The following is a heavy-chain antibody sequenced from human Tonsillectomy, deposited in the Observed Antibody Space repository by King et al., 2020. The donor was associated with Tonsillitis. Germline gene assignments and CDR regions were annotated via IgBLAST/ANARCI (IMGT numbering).Heavy chain of an antibody. CDR2: IIPIFGTA. J-gene: IGHJ4*02. Sequence: QLVQSGAEVKKPGSSVKVSCKASGGTFSSYAISWVRQAPGQGLEWMGGIIPIFGTAHYAQKFQGRVTLTADESTRTAYMELSSLRAEDTAVYYCARDYGYKYYFDYWGQGTLDTVSS. CDR3: ARDYGYKYYFDY. V-gene: IGHV1-69*01. CDR1: GGTFSSYA. D-gene: IGHD5-24*01.